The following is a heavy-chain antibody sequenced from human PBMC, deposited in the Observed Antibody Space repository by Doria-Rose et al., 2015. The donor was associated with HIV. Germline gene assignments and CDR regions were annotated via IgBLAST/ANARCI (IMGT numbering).Heavy chain of an antibody. D-gene: IGHD6-13*01. V-gene: IGHV1-8*02. J-gene: IGHJ4*02. Sequence: VQLVQSGAEVKKPGASVMVSCKTSGYTFTNYDINWVRQATGQGLEWMGWMNPDTGHTAYAQNFQGRDTMTRNTFVSTAYMDLSSLRSEDTAVYYCARAIRTGIAAPSGSYYFDYWGLGTLVTVSS. CDR3: ARAIRTGIAAPSGSYYFDY. CDR1: GYTFTNYD. CDR2: MNPDTGHT.